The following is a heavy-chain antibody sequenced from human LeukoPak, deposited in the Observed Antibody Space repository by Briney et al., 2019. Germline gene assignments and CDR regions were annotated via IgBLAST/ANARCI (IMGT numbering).Heavy chain of an antibody. Sequence: GGSLRLSCAACGFTFSSYAMHWVRQAPGKGLEYVSAISSNGGSTYYANSVKGRFTISRDNSKNTLYLQMGSLRAEDMAVYYCARTYSSSWYGGYYFDYWGQGTLVTVSS. J-gene: IGHJ4*02. V-gene: IGHV3-64*01. D-gene: IGHD6-13*01. CDR3: ARTYSSSWYGGYYFDY. CDR2: ISSNGGST. CDR1: GFTFSSYA.